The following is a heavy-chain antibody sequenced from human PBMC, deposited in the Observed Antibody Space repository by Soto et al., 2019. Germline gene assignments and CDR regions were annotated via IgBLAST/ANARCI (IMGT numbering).Heavy chain of an antibody. CDR2: TYYRSKWYS. CDR3: ARGRDSSAWPHDY. D-gene: IGHD2-15*01. Sequence: PSQTLSLTCDISGDSVSSNSAAWKWIRQTPSRGLEWLGRTYYRSKWYSNYAISVKSRVTVNPDTFKNQFSLQLNSVTPEDTAVYYCARGRDSSAWPHDYWGQGTLVPVSS. CDR1: GDSVSSNSAA. J-gene: IGHJ4*02. V-gene: IGHV6-1*01.